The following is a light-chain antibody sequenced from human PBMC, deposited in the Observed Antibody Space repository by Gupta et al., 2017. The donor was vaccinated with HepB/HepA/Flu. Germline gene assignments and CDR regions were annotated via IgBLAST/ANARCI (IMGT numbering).Light chain of an antibody. J-gene: IGKJ1*01. Sequence: DIQMTQSPSSLSASVGDRVTITCRASQSISSYLNWYQQKPGKAPKLLIYAASSLQSGVPSRFSGSGSGTDFTLTISSLQPEEFATYYCQQSYSTFRTFGQGTKVEIK. V-gene: IGKV1-39*01. CDR3: QQSYSTFRT. CDR1: QSISSY. CDR2: AAS.